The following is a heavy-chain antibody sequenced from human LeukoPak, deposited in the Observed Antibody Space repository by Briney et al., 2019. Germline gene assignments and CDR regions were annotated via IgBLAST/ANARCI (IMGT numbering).Heavy chain of an antibody. CDR1: GFTFSSYA. J-gene: IGHJ4*02. V-gene: IGHV3-30-3*01. CDR2: ISYDGSNK. D-gene: IGHD2-15*01. CDR3: ARGRGRYCSGGSCFGFDY. Sequence: PGRSLRLSCAASGFTFSSYAMHWVRQAPGKGLEWVAVISYDGSNKYYADSVKGRFTISRDNSKNTLYLQMNSLRAEDTAVYYCARGRGRYCSGGSCFGFDYRGQGTLVTVSS.